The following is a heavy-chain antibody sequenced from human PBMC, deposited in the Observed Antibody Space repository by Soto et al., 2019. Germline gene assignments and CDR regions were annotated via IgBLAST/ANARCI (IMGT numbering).Heavy chain of an antibody. Sequence: PGGSLRLSCAPSGFTVKGNYVGSARQAPGKELEWVSIIFSGGMTYYADSVKGRFTISKDISKNTLSLKTNSLRSDATAVYFCAGASNFNYAFENWGLGTPVTVCS. V-gene: IGHV3-53*01. CDR3: AGASNFNYAFEN. CDR1: GFTVKGNY. J-gene: IGHJ4*02. D-gene: IGHD1-7*01. CDR2: IFSGGMT.